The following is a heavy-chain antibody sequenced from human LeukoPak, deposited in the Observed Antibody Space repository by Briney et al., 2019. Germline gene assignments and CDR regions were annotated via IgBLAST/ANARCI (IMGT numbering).Heavy chain of an antibody. Sequence: GASVKVSCKASGCTFTSYGISWVRQAPGQGLEWMGWISAYNGNTNYAQKLQGRVTMTTDTSTSTAYMELRSLRSDDTAVYYCARGPSGARPKGHMDVWGQGTTVTVSS. CDR2: ISAYNGNT. V-gene: IGHV1-18*01. CDR3: ARGPSGARPKGHMDV. CDR1: GCTFTSYG. D-gene: IGHD1-26*01. J-gene: IGHJ6*02.